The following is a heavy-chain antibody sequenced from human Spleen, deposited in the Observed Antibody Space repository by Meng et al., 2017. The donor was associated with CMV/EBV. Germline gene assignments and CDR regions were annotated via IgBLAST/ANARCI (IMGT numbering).Heavy chain of an antibody. CDR3: ATMTPVTAREDY. J-gene: IGHJ4*02. Sequence: SLKISCAASGFSFDDYAMHWVRQAPGRGLEWVSGINWKGGTIGYADSVKGRFTISRDNAKNSLYLQMNSLRAEDTAVYYCATMTPVTAREDYWGQGTLVTVSS. V-gene: IGHV3-9*01. D-gene: IGHD4-17*01. CDR1: GFSFDDYA. CDR2: INWKGGTI.